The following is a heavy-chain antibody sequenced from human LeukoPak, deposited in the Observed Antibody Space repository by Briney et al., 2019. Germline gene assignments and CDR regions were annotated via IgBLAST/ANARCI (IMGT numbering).Heavy chain of an antibody. CDR1: GYTFTSYA. CDR2: INTNTGNP. D-gene: IGHD2-2*01. J-gene: IGHJ5*02. CDR3: ASLVVPAAIGWFDP. Sequence: ASVKVSCKASGYTFTSYAMNWVRQAPGQGLEWMGWINTNTGNPTYAQGFTGRFVFSLDTSVSTAYLQISSLKAEDTAVYYCASLVVPAAIGWFDPWGQGTLVTVSS. V-gene: IGHV7-4-1*02.